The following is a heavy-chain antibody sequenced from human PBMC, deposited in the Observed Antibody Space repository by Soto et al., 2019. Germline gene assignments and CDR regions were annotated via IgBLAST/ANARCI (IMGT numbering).Heavy chain of an antibody. V-gene: IGHV3-74*01. J-gene: IGHJ3*02. D-gene: IGHD2-15*01. CDR2: INSDGSST. Sequence: PVGSLRLSCAASGFTFSSYWMHWVRQAPGKGLVWVSRINSDGSSTSYADSVKGRFTISRDNAKNTLYLQMNSLRAEDTAVYYCANGGTTHDAFDIWGQGTMVTVSS. CDR1: GFTFSSYW. CDR3: ANGGTTHDAFDI.